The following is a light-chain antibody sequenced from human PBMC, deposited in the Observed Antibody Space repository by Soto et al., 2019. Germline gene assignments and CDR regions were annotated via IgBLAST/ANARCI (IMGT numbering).Light chain of an antibody. CDR2: AAS. J-gene: IGKJ5*01. V-gene: IGKV1-9*01. CDR3: QQYGSLIT. Sequence: IQLTQSPSSLSSSLGDRVTITCRASQSISSWLGWYQQKPGKAPKLLIYAASTLQSGVPSRFSGSGSGKDFTITISIMEPEDFAVDDCQQYGSLITFGQGTRLEIK. CDR1: QSISSW.